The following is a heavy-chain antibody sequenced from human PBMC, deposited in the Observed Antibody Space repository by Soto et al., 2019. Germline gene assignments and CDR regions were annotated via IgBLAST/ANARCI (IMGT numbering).Heavy chain of an antibody. V-gene: IGHV3-53*01. CDR1: GFTVSGMF. CDR2: IYPAGPT. D-gene: IGHD6-19*01. J-gene: IGHJ4*02. Sequence: GGSLRLSCAASGFTVSGMFMNWVRQAPGKGLEWVSVIYPAGPTYYADSVKGRFTISRDNSKNTLFLQLNNLRAEDTAVDYCASDADSSGLHYWGQGILVTVSS. CDR3: ASDADSSGLHY.